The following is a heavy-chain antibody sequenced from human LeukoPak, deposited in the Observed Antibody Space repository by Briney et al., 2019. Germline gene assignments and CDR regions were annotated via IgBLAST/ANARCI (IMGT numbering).Heavy chain of an antibody. CDR2: IYYSGGT. J-gene: IGHJ3*02. V-gene: IGHV4-59*01. CDR3: ARGLTRDDFDI. Sequence: SETLSLTCTVSGGSISSYYWSWIRQPPSKGLELIGYIYYSGGTNSNPSLKSRVTISVDTSTTQFSLKLSFATAAHTAVYYCARGLTRDDFDIWGHGTMVTVSS. CDR1: GGSISSYY.